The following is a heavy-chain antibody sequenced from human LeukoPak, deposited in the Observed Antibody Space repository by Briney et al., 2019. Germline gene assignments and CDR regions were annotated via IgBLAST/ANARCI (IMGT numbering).Heavy chain of an antibody. CDR2: ISGSGSST. V-gene: IGHV3-23*01. J-gene: IGHJ6*02. CDR1: GFAFSSYV. D-gene: IGHD6-13*01. Sequence: GGSLRLSCAASGFAFSSYVMSWVRQAPGKGLEWASGISGSGSSTYYADSVKGRFTISGDNSKNMLYLQMNSLRAEDTAAYYCAKDTSSWYGYYGMDVWGQGTTVTVSS. CDR3: AKDTSSWYGYYGMDV.